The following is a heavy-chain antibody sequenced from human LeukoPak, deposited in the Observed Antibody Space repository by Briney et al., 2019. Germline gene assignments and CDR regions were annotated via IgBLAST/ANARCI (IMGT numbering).Heavy chain of an antibody. CDR1: GFSFDKYG. CDR3: AREVLDDFWSGYSDLYFMDV. V-gene: IGHV3-20*04. CDR2: ITWNGDST. Sequence: PGGSLRLSCEGSGFSFDKYGMIWVRQGPGKGLEWVSGITWNGDSTTYADPVKGRFTISRDNAKRSLYLQMNSLRAEDTALYYCAREVLDDFWSGYSDLYFMDVWGKGTRSPSPQ. D-gene: IGHD3-3*01. J-gene: IGHJ6*04.